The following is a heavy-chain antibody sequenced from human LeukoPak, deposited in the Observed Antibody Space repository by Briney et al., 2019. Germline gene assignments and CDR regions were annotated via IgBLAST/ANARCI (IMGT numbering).Heavy chain of an antibody. Sequence: PGGSLRLSCAATGFTFSSYEMNWVRQAPGKGLEWVSYISSSGSTIYYADSVKGRFTISRDNAKNSLYLQMNSLRAEDTAVYYCAELGITMIGGVWGKGTTVTISS. D-gene: IGHD3-10*02. V-gene: IGHV3-48*03. CDR1: GFTFSSYE. CDR3: AELGITMIGGV. CDR2: ISSSGSTI. J-gene: IGHJ6*04.